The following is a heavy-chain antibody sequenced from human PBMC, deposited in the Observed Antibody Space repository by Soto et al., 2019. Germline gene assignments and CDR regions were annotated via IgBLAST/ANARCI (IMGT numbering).Heavy chain of an antibody. J-gene: IGHJ6*03. Sequence: QVQLVQSGAEVKKPGSSVKVSCKASGGTFSSYTISWVRQAPGQGLEWMGRIIPILGIANYAQKFQGRVTITADKSTSTAYMELSSRRSDDTAVDYCGRDDYDGTYYYYYYMDVWGKGTTVTVSS. V-gene: IGHV1-69*08. CDR3: GRDDYDGTYYYYYYMDV. D-gene: IGHD4-17*01. CDR1: GGTFSSYT. CDR2: IIPILGIA.